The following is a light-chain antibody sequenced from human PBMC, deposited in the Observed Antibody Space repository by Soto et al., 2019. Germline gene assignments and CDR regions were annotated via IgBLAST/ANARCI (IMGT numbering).Light chain of an antibody. CDR3: QSYDSSNHVV. J-gene: IGLJ2*01. CDR1: SGSIASNY. Sequence: NFMLTQPHSVSASPGKTVTISCTRSSGSIASNYVQWYQQRPGSSPTTVIYEDNQRPSGVPGRFSGSIDSSSNSASLTISGLKTEDEADYYCQSYDSSNHVVFGGGTKLTVL. CDR2: EDN. V-gene: IGLV6-57*01.